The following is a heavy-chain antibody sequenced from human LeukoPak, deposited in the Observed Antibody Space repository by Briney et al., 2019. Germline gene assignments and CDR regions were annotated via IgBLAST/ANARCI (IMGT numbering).Heavy chain of an antibody. J-gene: IGHJ4*02. CDR3: AKDMASRDDYSNLFDY. CDR1: GFTFNTYA. V-gene: IGHV3-30*02. CDR2: IRYDGSHK. D-gene: IGHD4-11*01. Sequence: PGGSLRLSCAASGFTFNTYAMHWVRQAPGKGLEWVAFIRYDGSHKYYTDSVKGRFTVSRDDSKNTLYLQMGSLRAEDTAVYYCAKDMASRDDYSNLFDYWGQGTLVTVSS.